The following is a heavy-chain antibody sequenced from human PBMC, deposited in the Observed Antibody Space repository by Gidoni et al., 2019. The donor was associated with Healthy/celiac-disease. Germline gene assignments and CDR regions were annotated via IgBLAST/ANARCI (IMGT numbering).Heavy chain of an antibody. V-gene: IGHV1-69*04. J-gene: IGHJ3*02. Sequence: QVQLVQSGAEVKKPGPSVKVSCKASGCTFSSYAISWVRQAPGQGLGWMGRIIPILGIANYAQEFQGRVTITADKSTSTAYMERSSLRSEDTAVYYCAREWDYYGSGSYAFDIWGQGTMVTVSS. CDR2: IIPILGIA. CDR1: GCTFSSYA. D-gene: IGHD3-10*01. CDR3: AREWDYYGSGSYAFDI.